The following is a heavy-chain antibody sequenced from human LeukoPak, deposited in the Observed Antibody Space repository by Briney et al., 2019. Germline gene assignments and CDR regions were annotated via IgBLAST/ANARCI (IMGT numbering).Heavy chain of an antibody. CDR2: ISTYNGHT. J-gene: IGHJ4*02. CDR1: GYTFTSYA. V-gene: IGHV1-18*01. D-gene: IGHD2-2*01. CDR3: ARGGGVCSSTSCYGSSFDY. Sequence: ASVKVSCKASGYTFTSYAISWVRQAPGQGLEWMGWISTYNGHTNCAQKFQGRVTITADESTSTAYMELSSLRSEDTAVYYCARGGGVCSSTSCYGSSFDYWGQGTLVSVSS.